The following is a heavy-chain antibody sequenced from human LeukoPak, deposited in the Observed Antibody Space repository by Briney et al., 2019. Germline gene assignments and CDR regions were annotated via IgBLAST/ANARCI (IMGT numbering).Heavy chain of an antibody. D-gene: IGHD3-10*01. CDR3: ARDNGAWFDS. V-gene: IGHV3-7*03. CDR1: GFIFREYW. Sequence: SGGSLRLSCVASGFIFREYWMRGGRQAPGKGVERGANIKQGGREEKYVGSVKGRFAISRDDAKSTLYLQMDSLSGDDTAVYYCARDNGAWFDSWGRGTLVSVSS. CDR2: IKQGGREE. J-gene: IGHJ5*01.